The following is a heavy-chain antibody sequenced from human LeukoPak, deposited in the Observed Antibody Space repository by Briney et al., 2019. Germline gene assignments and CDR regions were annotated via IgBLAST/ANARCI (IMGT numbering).Heavy chain of an antibody. V-gene: IGHV3-23*01. CDR1: GFTFSSYG. CDR3: AKLLMAMVRGVDIDC. J-gene: IGHJ4*02. Sequence: GGSLRLSCAASGFTFSSYGMSWVRQAPGKGLEWVSAITGSGGSTYYADSVKGRFTISRDNSKNTLYLQMNSLRAEDTAVYYCAKLLMAMVRGVDIDCWGRGTLVTVSS. D-gene: IGHD3-10*01. CDR2: ITGSGGST.